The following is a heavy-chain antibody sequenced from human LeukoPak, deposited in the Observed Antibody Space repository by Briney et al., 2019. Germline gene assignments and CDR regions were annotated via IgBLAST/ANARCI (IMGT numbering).Heavy chain of an antibody. CDR2: IHYSGST. V-gene: IGHV4-59*12. CDR1: GGSISSYY. D-gene: IGHD6-6*01. J-gene: IGHJ6*02. Sequence: PSETLSLTCTVSGGSISSYYWSWIRQPPGKGLEWIGYIHYSGSTYYNPSLKSRVTISVDTSKNQFSLKLSSVTAADTAVYYCARDRSSSSFGYYYGMDVWGQGTTVTVSS. CDR3: ARDRSSSSFGYYYGMDV.